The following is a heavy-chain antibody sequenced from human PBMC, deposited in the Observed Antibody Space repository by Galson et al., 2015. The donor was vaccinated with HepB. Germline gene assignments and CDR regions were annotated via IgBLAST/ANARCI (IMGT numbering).Heavy chain of an antibody. Sequence: SLRLSCAASGFTFGDYAMSWVRQAPGKGLEWVGFTRSKAYGGTTEYAASVKGRFTISRDDSKSIAYLQMNSLKTEDTAVYYCTTGRGYCSSTSCLNWGQGTLVTVSS. D-gene: IGHD2-2*01. J-gene: IGHJ4*02. CDR1: GFTFGDYA. CDR3: TTGRGYCSSTSCLN. V-gene: IGHV3-49*04. CDR2: TRSKAYGGTT.